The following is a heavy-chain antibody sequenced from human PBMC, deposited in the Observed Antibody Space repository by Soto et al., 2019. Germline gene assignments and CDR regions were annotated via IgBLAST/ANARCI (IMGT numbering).Heavy chain of an antibody. CDR2: IYTSASI. CDR1: GADINSYS. V-gene: IGHV4-4*07. D-gene: IGHD6-19*01. CDR3: ARDREAGYNFYYGMDV. J-gene: IGHJ6*02. Sequence: SETLSLTCSVSGADINSYSWTWIRQPAGKGLEWIGRIYTSASINYNPSLRGRVTLSVDTSTNQVSLKLASVTAADTAVYYCARDREAGYNFYYGMDVWGQGTTVTVSS.